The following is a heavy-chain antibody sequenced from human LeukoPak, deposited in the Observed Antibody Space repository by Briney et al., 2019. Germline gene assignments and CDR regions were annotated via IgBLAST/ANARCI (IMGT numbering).Heavy chain of an antibody. CDR1: GGSISSSSYY. J-gene: IGHJ6*03. V-gene: IGHV4-39*07. D-gene: IGHD3-22*01. Sequence: MTSETLSLTCTVSGGSISSSSYYWGWIRQPPGKGLEWIGSIYYSGSTYYNPSLKSRVTISVDTSKNQFSLKLSSVTAADTAVYYCARVSYCDGSGYYYYYMDVWGKGTTVTISS. CDR3: ARVSYCDGSGYYYYYMDV. CDR2: IYYSGST.